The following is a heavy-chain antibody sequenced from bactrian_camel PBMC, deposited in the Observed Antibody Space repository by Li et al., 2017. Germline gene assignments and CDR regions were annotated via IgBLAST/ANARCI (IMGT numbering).Heavy chain of an antibody. CDR2: ITASGRST. V-gene: IGHV3S1*01. D-gene: IGHD1*01. J-gene: IGHJ4*01. Sequence: HVQLVKSGGGSVQPGGSLRLSCAASGFTFSSYFMTWVRQAPGKGLEWVSVITASGRSTDYAESVKGRFTISRDNAKNSLYLQSSNVGPGDTATYYCAKAFYALSESYHVKGQGTQVTVS. CDR1: GFTFSSYF.